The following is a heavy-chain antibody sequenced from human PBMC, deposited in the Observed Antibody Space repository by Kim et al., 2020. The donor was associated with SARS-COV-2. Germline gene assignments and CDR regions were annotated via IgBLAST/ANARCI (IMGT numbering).Heavy chain of an antibody. CDR3: AREGHWELSGSYYGMDV. CDR2: IYYSGST. D-gene: IGHD3-10*01. V-gene: IGHV4-31*03. Sequence: SETLSLTCTVSGGSISSGGYYWSWIRQHPGKGLEWIGYIYYSGSTYYNPSLKSRVTISVDTSKNQFSLKLSSVTAADTAVYYCAREGHWELSGSYYGMDVWGQGTTVTVSS. CDR1: GGSISSGGYY. J-gene: IGHJ6*02.